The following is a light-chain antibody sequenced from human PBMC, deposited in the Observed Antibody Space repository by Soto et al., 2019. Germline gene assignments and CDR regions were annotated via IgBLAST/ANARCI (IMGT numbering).Light chain of an antibody. J-gene: IGKJ1*01. Sequence: EMLLTQSPATLSLSPGERSGLSCMASQSVSSYLAWYQQKPGRAPRLLIYDASSRATGIPDRFSGSGSGTDFTLTISRLEPEDFAVYYCQQYGISPRTFGQGTKVDI. CDR3: QQYGISPRT. V-gene: IGKV3-20*01. CDR1: QSVSSY. CDR2: DAS.